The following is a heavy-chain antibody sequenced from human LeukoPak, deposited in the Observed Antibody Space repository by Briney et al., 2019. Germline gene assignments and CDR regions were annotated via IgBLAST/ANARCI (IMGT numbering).Heavy chain of an antibody. Sequence: GASVKVSCRASGYTFTGSYIHWVRQAPGQGPEWMGWINPNSGGTNYAQKFQGRVTMTRDTSISTAYMELRRLTSDDTAVYHCARDRSELRFFDWFLDFWGQGTLVTVSS. J-gene: IGHJ4*02. CDR3: ARDRSELRFFDWFLDF. CDR1: GYTFTGSY. CDR2: INPNSGGT. D-gene: IGHD3-9*01. V-gene: IGHV1-2*02.